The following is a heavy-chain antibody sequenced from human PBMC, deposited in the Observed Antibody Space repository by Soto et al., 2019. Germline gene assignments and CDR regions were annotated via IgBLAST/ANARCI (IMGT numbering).Heavy chain of an antibody. CDR3: ARDHPHSYGVYYFDY. Sequence: ETLSRTCSISDGSISSYYWSWIRLPPGEGLEWIAYMDYSANTYYNPSLKSRVTMSRDTSKNQVSLKVNSVTAADTAVYYCARDHPHSYGVYYFDYWGQGTPVTVS. CDR1: DGSISSYY. V-gene: IGHV4-59*01. CDR2: MDYSANT. J-gene: IGHJ4*02. D-gene: IGHD5-18*01.